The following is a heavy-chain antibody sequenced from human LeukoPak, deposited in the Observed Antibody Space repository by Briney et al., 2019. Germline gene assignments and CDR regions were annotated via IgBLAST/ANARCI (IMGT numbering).Heavy chain of an antibody. Sequence: GGSLRLSCAASGFTFSSYAMSWVRQAPGKGLEWVSAISGSGGSTYYADSVKGRLPISRDNAKNSLYLQMNSLRAEDTAVYYCASVPLWYCSGGSCGWFDPWGQGTLVTVSS. D-gene: IGHD2-15*01. CDR2: ISGSGGST. J-gene: IGHJ5*02. V-gene: IGHV3-23*01. CDR3: ASVPLWYCSGGSCGWFDP. CDR1: GFTFSSYA.